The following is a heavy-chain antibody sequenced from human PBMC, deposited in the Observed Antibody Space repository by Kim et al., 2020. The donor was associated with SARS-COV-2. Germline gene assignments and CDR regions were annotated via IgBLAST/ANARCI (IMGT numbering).Heavy chain of an antibody. D-gene: IGHD3-22*01. CDR1: GDSISSGYY. CDR2: ISHSGST. Sequence: SETLSLTCTVSGDSISSGYYWGWIRQAPVRGLEWIAFISHSGSTYFNSSLKSRVSISVDTSKNQFYLRLTSVTAADTAVYFCARHYGSSLDYWGQGTLVT. CDR3: ARHYGSSLDY. V-gene: IGHV4-38-2*02. J-gene: IGHJ4*02.